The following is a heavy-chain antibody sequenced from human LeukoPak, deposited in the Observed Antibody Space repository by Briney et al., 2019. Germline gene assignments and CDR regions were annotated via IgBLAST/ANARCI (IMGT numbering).Heavy chain of an antibody. V-gene: IGHV3-21*01. CDR1: GFTFSSYS. D-gene: IGHD1-7*01. Sequence: PGGSLRLSCAASGFTFSSYSMNWVRQAPGKGLEWVSSISSSSSYIYYADSVKGRFTISRDNAKNSLYLQMNSLRAEDTAAYYCARGATDTTRWFDPWGQGTLVIVSS. J-gene: IGHJ5*02. CDR2: ISSSSSYI. CDR3: ARGATDTTRWFDP.